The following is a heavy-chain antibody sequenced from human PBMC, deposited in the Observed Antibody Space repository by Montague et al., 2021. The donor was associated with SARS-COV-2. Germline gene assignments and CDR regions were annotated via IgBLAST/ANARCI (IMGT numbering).Heavy chain of an antibody. V-gene: IGHV4-59*02. CDR1: GGSVSSYY. D-gene: IGHD3-3*01. CDR3: ARAGGFYDYWSGYSSSAGFFDP. J-gene: IGHJ5*02. Sequence: SETLSLTCTVSGGSVSSYYWSWIRQSPGKGLQWLGYIYYSGSPDYNPSLKSRVTMSVDTSKNQLSLRLNSVTTADTAVYFRARAGGFYDYWSGYSSSAGFFDPWGQGILVTVSS. CDR2: IYYSGSP.